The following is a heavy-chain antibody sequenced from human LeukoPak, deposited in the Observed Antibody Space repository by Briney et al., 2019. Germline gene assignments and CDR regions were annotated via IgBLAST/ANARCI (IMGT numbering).Heavy chain of an antibody. CDR3: ARGAHARPVDY. CDR1: GGSFSGYY. J-gene: IGHJ4*02. V-gene: IGHV4-34*01. CDR2: INHSGST. Sequence: SETLSLTCAVYGGSFSGYYWSWLRQPPGKGLEGIGEINHSGSTNYNPSLTSRVTISVDTSKNQFSLKLSSVTAADTAVYYCARGAHARPVDYWGQGTLVTVSS. D-gene: IGHD6-6*01.